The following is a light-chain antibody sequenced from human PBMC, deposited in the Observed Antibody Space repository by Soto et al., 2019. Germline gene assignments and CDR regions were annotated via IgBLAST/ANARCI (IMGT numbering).Light chain of an antibody. CDR1: QTISSW. Sequence: DIQMTQSPSTLSGSVGDRVTIACRASQTISSWLAWYQQKPGKAPKLLIYKASTLKSGVPSRFSGSGSGTESTLTISSLQPEDFATYYCQQSYRTPRTFGQGTKVDIK. CDR2: KAS. V-gene: IGKV1-5*03. J-gene: IGKJ1*01. CDR3: QQSYRTPRT.